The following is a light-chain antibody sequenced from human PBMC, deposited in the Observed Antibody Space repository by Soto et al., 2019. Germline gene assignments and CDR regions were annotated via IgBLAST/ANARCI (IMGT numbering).Light chain of an antibody. CDR3: QQRSNRPPIT. Sequence: IVVIQCPAILSLSPGERATLSSRASQSVKTFLVWYQQRPGQDPRLLLHDASHRAAGIPARFSGCGFGTDFTLTISSLEPEDAAVYYCQQRSNRPPITFGQGTRLEIK. V-gene: IGKV3-11*01. J-gene: IGKJ5*01. CDR1: QSVKTF. CDR2: DAS.